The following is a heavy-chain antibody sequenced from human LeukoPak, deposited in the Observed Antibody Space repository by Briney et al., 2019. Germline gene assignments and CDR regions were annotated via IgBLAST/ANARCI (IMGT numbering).Heavy chain of an antibody. J-gene: IGHJ5*02. CDR3: ARDSVPSYDFWSGYYTEVWFDP. V-gene: IGHV4-59*01. CDR1: GGSISSYY. CDR2: TYYSGST. D-gene: IGHD3-3*01. Sequence: SETLPLTCTVSGGSISSYYWSWIRQPPGKGLEWIGYTYYSGSTNYNPSLKSRVTISVDTSKNQFSLKLSSVTAADTAVYYCARDSVPSYDFWSGYYTEVWFDPWGQGTLVTVSS.